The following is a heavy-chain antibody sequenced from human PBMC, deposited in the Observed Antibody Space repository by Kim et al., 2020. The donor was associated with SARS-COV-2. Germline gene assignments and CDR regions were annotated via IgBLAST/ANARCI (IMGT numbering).Heavy chain of an antibody. CDR3: ARVFLTTVVASYFDY. Sequence: KLQGRVTMTTDTSTSTAYMELRSLRSDDTAVYYCARVFLTTVVASYFDYWGQGTLVTVSS. V-gene: IGHV1-18*01. D-gene: IGHD4-17*01. J-gene: IGHJ4*02.